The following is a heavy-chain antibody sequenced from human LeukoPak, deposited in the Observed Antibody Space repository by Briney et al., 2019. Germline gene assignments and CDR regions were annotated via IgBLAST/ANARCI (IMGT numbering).Heavy chain of an antibody. CDR1: GFTFSSDA. V-gene: IGHV3-23*01. CDR3: AKDASSGSQWRDYYYYYGMDV. D-gene: IGHD6-19*01. J-gene: IGHJ6*02. Sequence: GGSLRLSCAASGFTFSSDAMSWVRQAPGKGLEWGSAINSSGGNTYYADSVKGRFTISRDNSKNTLYLQMNSLRAEDTAVYYCAKDASSGSQWRDYYYYYGMDVWGQGTTVTVSS. CDR2: INSSGGNT.